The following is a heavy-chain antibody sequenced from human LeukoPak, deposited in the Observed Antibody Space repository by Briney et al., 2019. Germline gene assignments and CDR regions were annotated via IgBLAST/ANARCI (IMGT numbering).Heavy chain of an antibody. D-gene: IGHD2-21*01. V-gene: IGHV5-51*01. CDR2: IYPGDSQT. J-gene: IGHJ4*02. CDR3: ARLVASDGLSYFDF. CDR1: GFSFIRSW. Sequence: RGESLKISCKGSGFSFIRSWIGWVRQTPGKGLEWMGIIYPGDSQTRFSPSFQGQVTISADKSIYTAYLQWASLEASDSAMYYCARLVASDGLSYFDFWGQGTLVTVSS.